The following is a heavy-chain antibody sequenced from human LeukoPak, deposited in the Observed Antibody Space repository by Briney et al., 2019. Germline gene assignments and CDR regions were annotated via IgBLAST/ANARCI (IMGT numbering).Heavy chain of an antibody. CDR2: INPNSGGT. V-gene: IGHV1-2*02. J-gene: IGHJ4*02. D-gene: IGHD6-13*01. CDR3: ARERIAAARPEYYFDY. CDR1: GYTFTGYY. Sequence: ASVKVSCKASGYTFTGYYMHWVRQAPGQGLEWMGWINPNSGGTNYAQKFQGRVTMTRDTSISTAHMELSRLRSDDTAVYYCARERIAAARPEYYFDYWGQGTLVTVSS.